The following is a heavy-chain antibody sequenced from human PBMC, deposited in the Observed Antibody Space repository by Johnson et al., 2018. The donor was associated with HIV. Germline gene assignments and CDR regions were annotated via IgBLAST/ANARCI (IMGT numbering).Heavy chain of an antibody. CDR3: ARDLVVAATFDI. CDR2: ISTSGSSI. D-gene: IGHD2-15*01. V-gene: IGHV3-48*04. J-gene: IGHJ3*02. Sequence: VQLVESGGGLVQPGGSLRLSCAASGFTFSSYWMSWVRQAPGKGLEWISYISTSGSSIYYADSVKGRFTISRDNAKNSLYLQMNSLRAEDTAVYYCARDLVVAATFDIWGQGTMVTVSS. CDR1: GFTFSSYW.